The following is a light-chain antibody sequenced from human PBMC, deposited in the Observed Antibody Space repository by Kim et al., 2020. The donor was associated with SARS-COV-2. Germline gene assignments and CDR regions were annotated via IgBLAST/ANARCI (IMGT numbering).Light chain of an antibody. Sequence: GQRFASSCAGSSSNIGSNTVNWYQQRPGTAPKLLIYSNKQRPSGVPDRFSGAKSGTSASLAISGLQSEDEADYYCAAWDDSLNDYVFGTGTKVTVL. CDR3: AAWDDSLNDYV. CDR2: SNK. V-gene: IGLV1-44*01. J-gene: IGLJ1*01. CDR1: SSNIGSNT.